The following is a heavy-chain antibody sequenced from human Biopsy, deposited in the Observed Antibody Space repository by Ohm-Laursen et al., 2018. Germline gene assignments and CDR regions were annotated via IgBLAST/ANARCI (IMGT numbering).Heavy chain of an antibody. CDR1: SYTFTDYN. D-gene: IGHD2-8*01. CDR2: INCKTGAT. J-gene: IGHJ4*02. CDR3: ARDPLNGHKHFDY. V-gene: IGHV1-2*02. Sequence: ATVKISCKASSYTFTDYNIHWMRQAPGQGLEWLGYINCKTGATNYAQKFQGTVTMTRDTSISTAYLALGSLRSADTAIYYCARDPLNGHKHFDYWGQGSLVTISS.